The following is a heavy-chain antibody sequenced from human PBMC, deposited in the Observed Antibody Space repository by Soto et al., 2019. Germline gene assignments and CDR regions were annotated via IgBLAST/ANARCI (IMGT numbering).Heavy chain of an antibody. V-gene: IGHV1-8*01. J-gene: IGHJ4*02. CDR3: ARGVTAGVDY. D-gene: IGHD1-26*01. Sequence: QVQLVQSGAEVREPGASVKVSCKASGYSFTSLDINWVRQTTGQGLEWMGWMQPSRGRTGYAQKFQCRVTITRDTSINPAYRELSSLTSDDTAFYYCARGVTAGVDYWGQGTLVTVSS. CDR1: GYSFTSLD. CDR2: MQPSRGRT.